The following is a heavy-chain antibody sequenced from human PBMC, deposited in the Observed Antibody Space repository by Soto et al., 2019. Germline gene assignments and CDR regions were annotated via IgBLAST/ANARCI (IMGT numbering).Heavy chain of an antibody. CDR1: GGTFSSYA. CDR3: ARGLGYGSGGSCYRL. D-gene: IGHD2-15*01. CDR2: IIPIFGTA. Sequence: QVQLVQSGAEVKKPGSSVKVSCKASGGTFSSYAISWVRQAPGQGLEWMGGIIPIFGTANYAQKFQGRVTMXGDXSXPTAYMELRCLRSEDTAVYYCARGLGYGSGGSCYRLWGQGTLVTVSS. V-gene: IGHV1-69*12. J-gene: IGHJ4*02.